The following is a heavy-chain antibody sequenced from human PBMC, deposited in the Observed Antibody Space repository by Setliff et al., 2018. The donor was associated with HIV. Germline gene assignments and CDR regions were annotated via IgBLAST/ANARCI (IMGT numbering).Heavy chain of an antibody. CDR3: ARVETTVRGATYAMDV. V-gene: IGHV4-30-2*01. D-gene: IGHD3-10*01. J-gene: IGHJ6*02. Sequence: SETLSLTCAVPGGSISSGAYSWSWIRQPPGKGLEWIGYIYPSGSTSYNPSLKSRVTMSVDRSKNQFSLKLSSVTAADTAVYYCARVETTVRGATYAMDVWGQGTTVTVSS. CDR2: IYPSGST. CDR1: GGSISSGAYS.